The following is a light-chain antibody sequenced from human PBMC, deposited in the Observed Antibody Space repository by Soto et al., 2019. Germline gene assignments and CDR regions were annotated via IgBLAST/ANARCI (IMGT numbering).Light chain of an antibody. V-gene: IGKV1-39*01. J-gene: IGKJ1*01. CDR3: QPSYSTPPWP. CDR2: AAS. Sequence: MSQSPSSLSASVGDRDTFPCRSSQSIVTYLNWYLQKPGKAPKLLIYAASNLQSGVPSRFSGSGSGTDFTLTISSLQPEDFATYFCQPSYSTPPWPFGQVSMV. CDR1: QSIVTY.